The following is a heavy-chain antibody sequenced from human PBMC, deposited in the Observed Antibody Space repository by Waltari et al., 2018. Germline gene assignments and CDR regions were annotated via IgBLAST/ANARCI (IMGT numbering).Heavy chain of an antibody. J-gene: IGHJ4*02. CDR3: ARCRGYDFWSGYYRAFDY. D-gene: IGHD3-3*01. CDR1: GGSFSGYY. CDR2: INHSGST. V-gene: IGHV4-34*01. Sequence: QVQLQQWGAGLLKPSETLSLTCAVYGGSFSGYYWSWIRQPPGKGLEWIGEINHSGSTNYNPSLNSRVTISVDTSKNQFSLKLSSVTAADTAVYYCARCRGYDFWSGYYRAFDYWGQGTLVTVSS.